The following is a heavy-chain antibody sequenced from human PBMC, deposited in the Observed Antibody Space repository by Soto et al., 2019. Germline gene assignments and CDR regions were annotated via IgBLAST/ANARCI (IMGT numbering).Heavy chain of an antibody. CDR2: IAYDGRNK. Sequence: GGSLRLSCAASGFTFSSYAMHWVRQAPGKGLEWVAVIAYDGRNKYYADSVKGRFTISRDNAKNSLYLQMNSLRAEDTALYYCARDLSRGGGYWGQGTLVTVSS. V-gene: IGHV3-30*04. CDR3: ARDLSRGGGY. D-gene: IGHD3-10*01. CDR1: GFTFSSYA. J-gene: IGHJ4*02.